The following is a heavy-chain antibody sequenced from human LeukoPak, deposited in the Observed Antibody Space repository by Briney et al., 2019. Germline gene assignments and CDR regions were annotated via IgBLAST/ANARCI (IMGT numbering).Heavy chain of an antibody. V-gene: IGHV3-21*01. Sequence: VGSLRLSCAASGFTFSSYSMNWVRQAPGKGLEWVSSISSSSYIYYADSVKGRFTISRDNAKNSLYLQMNSLRAEDTAVYYCARDRELLGVITFVSDYWGQGTLVTVSS. J-gene: IGHJ4*02. CDR2: ISSSSYI. CDR3: ARDRELLGVITFVSDY. CDR1: GFTFSSYS. D-gene: IGHD3-22*01.